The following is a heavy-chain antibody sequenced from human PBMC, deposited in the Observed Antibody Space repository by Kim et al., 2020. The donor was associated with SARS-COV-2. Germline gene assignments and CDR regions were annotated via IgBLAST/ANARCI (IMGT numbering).Heavy chain of an antibody. CDR1: GFTFSSYA. V-gene: IGHV3-23*01. CDR2: ISGSGGST. D-gene: IGHD2-15*01. Sequence: GGSLRLSCAASGFTFSSYAMSWVRQAPGKGLEWVSAISGSGGSTYYADSVKGRFTISRDNSKNTLYLQMNSLRAEDTAVYYCAKLGYCSGGSCQDFDYWGQGTLVTVSS. J-gene: IGHJ4*02. CDR3: AKLGYCSGGSCQDFDY.